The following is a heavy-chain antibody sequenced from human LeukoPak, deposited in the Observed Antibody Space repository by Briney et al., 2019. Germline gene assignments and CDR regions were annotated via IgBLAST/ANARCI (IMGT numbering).Heavy chain of an antibody. D-gene: IGHD3-3*01. CDR2: ISSSSSYI. J-gene: IGHJ4*02. CDR3: ARFAGVVALDY. CDR1: GFTLSSYW. V-gene: IGHV3-21*01. Sequence: NPGGSLRLSCAAYGFTLSSYWMHWVRQAPGKGLVWASSISSSSSYIYYADSVKGRFTISRDNAKNSLYLQMNSLRAEDTAVYYCARFAGVVALDYWGQGTLVTVSS.